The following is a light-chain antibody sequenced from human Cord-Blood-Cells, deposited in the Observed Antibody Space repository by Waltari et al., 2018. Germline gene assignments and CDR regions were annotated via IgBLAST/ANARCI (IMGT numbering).Light chain of an antibody. Sequence: EIVLTQSQATLSLSPGEGAPRSCRASQSFSSYLAWYQQKPGQAPRLLIYDASNRATGIPARFSGSGSGTDFTLTISSLEPEDFAVYYCQQRSNWPLTFGGGTKVEIK. CDR2: DAS. CDR1: QSFSSY. V-gene: IGKV3-11*01. J-gene: IGKJ4*01. CDR3: QQRSNWPLT.